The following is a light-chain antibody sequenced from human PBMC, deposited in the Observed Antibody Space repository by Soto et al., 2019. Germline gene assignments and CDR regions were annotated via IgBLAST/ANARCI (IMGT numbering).Light chain of an antibody. CDR3: AAWDDSLSGYV. CDR1: SSNIGSNY. CDR2: SNN. V-gene: IGLV1-47*02. Sequence: QSALTQPPSASGTPGQRVTISCSGSSSNIGSNYVYWYQQLPGTAPKLLIHSNNQRPSGVPDRFSGSKSGTSASLAISGLRSEDEADYYCAAWDDSLSGYVFGTGTKVTVL. J-gene: IGLJ1*01.